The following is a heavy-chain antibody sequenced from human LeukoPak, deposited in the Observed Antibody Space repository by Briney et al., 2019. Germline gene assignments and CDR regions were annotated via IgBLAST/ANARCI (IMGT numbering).Heavy chain of an antibody. Sequence: PSETLTLTCTVSGGPISSYYGSWLRQPPGKGLEWIGYMYTSGSTNYNPSLKSRVTISVDTSKNQFSLKLSSVTAADTAVYYCARLTPPDQVYYYYYYYMDVWGKGTTVTVSS. CDR3: ARLTPPDQVYYYYYYYMDV. CDR2: MYTSGST. D-gene: IGHD1-14*01. CDR1: GGPISSYY. V-gene: IGHV4-4*09. J-gene: IGHJ6*03.